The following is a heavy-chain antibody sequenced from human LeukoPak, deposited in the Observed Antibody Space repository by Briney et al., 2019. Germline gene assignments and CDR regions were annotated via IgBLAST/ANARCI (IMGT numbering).Heavy chain of an antibody. CDR3: AGPQRGSKAYTFDI. Sequence: PSQTLSLTCTVSGGSINSGGNYWSWIRQHPGKGLEWIGYIYYSGITYYNPSLRRRVTISVDTSKNQFSLKLGSVTAADTAVYYCAGPQRGSKAYTFDIWATGQWSPSLQ. CDR2: IYYSGIT. V-gene: IGHV4-31*03. D-gene: IGHD2-21*01. CDR1: GGSINSGGNY. J-gene: IGHJ3*02.